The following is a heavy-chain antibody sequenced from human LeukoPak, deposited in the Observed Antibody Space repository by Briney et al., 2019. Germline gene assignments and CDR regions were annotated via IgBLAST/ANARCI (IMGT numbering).Heavy chain of an antibody. D-gene: IGHD2-15*01. CDR1: GFIFSSYW. CDR3: ARVVVGVTNRFDP. CDR2: INQAGSEK. Sequence: GGSLRLSCAASGFIFSSYWMSWVRQAPGKGLEWVANINQAGSEKYYVDSVKGRFTISRDNAKNSLFLQMNSLRAEDTAAYFCARVVVGVTNRFDPWGQGTLVIVSS. V-gene: IGHV3-7*05. J-gene: IGHJ5*02.